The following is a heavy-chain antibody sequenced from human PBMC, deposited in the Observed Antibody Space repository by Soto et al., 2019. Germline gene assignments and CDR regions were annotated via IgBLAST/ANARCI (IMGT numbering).Heavy chain of an antibody. CDR2: ISAYNGNT. CDR1: GYTFTSYG. D-gene: IGHD5-12*01. CDR3: ARVQSRYDFAY. Sequence: QVQLVQSGAEVKKPGASVKVSCKASGYTFTSYGINWVRQAPGQGLEWMGWISAYNGNTHYAQKLQGRITMTTDTPTSIAYMALRSLRSDDTAVYYCARVQSRYDFAYWGQGTQVTVSS. V-gene: IGHV1-18*01. J-gene: IGHJ4*02.